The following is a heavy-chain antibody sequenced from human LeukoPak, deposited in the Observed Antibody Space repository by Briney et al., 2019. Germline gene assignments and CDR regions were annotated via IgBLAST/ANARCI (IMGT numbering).Heavy chain of an antibody. CDR1: GDSISSGGSY. D-gene: IGHD5-18*01. Sequence: SQTLSLTCTVSGDSISSGGSYWSWIRQHPGKGLEWIGYIYYSGSTYYNPSLKSRVTISVDTSKNQFSLKLSSVTAADTAVYYCATQIPRGYSYGDGSYWGQGTLVTVSS. CDR3: ATQIPRGYSYGDGSY. CDR2: IYYSGST. V-gene: IGHV4-31*03. J-gene: IGHJ4*02.